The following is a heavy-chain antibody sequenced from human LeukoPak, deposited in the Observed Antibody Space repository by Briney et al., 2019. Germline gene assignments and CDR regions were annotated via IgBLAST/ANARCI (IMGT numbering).Heavy chain of an antibody. Sequence: GGSLRLSCAASGFTFSSYAMSWVRQAPGKGLEWVSAISGSGGSTYYADSVKGRFTISRDNSKNTLYLQMSSLRTDDTAVYYCARELTTTTPGYWGQGTLVTVSS. CDR1: GFTFSSYA. CDR2: ISGSGGST. V-gene: IGHV3-23*01. CDR3: ARELTTTTPGY. D-gene: IGHD4-17*01. J-gene: IGHJ4*02.